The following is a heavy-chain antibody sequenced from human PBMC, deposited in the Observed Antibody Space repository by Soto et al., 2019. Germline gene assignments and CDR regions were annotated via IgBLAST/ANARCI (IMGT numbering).Heavy chain of an antibody. D-gene: IGHD1-1*01. V-gene: IGHV3-23*01. J-gene: IGHJ4*02. CDR3: ARSREIISSAGSFDY. CDR2: ISTGGGST. CDR1: GFTVLSHV. Sequence: EVQLLESGGGLVQPGGSLRLSCAAYGFTVLSHVMSWVLQAPGKGLEWVSGISTGGGSTDYADSVKGRFTISRDNSKNTLHLQMKSMRAEDTAVYYCARSREIISSAGSFDYWGQGTLVTVS.